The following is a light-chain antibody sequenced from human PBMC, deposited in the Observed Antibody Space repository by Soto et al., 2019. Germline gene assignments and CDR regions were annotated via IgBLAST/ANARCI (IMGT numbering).Light chain of an antibody. CDR1: QSISTY. Sequence: DIQMTQSPSSLSASVGDRVTITCRASQSISTYLHWYQQKPGKAPNLLIYAASTLQSGVPSRFSGSGSGTDFTLTISRLQPEDFAVYYCLQHSGTSPKTFGQGTKVDIK. CDR3: LQHSGTSPKT. V-gene: IGKV1-39*01. J-gene: IGKJ1*01. CDR2: AAS.